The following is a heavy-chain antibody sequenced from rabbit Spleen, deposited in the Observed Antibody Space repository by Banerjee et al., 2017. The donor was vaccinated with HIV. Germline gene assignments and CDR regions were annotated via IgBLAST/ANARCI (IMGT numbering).Heavy chain of an antibody. CDR2: TAGGRSSFT. V-gene: IGHV1S45*01. CDR3: ARDLVTVIGWNFNL. D-gene: IGHD5-1*01. Sequence: QEQLVESGGGLVQPGASLRLTCTASGFSFSRSYDMCWVRQAPGKGLEWIACTAGGRSSFTYYASWAKGRFTISKASSTTVTLQMTSLTAADTATYFCARDLVTVIGWNFNLWGQGTLVTVS. J-gene: IGHJ4*01. CDR1: GFSFSRSYD.